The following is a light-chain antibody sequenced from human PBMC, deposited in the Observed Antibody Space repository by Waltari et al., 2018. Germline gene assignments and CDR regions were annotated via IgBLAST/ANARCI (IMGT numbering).Light chain of an antibody. CDR3: AARDDSLSGQV. Sequence: QSVLTQPPSASGNPGQRVTISCSGSSSNIGSHSVNWYQQFPGTAPKLLMYSNDQRPSGVSDRFSGSKSGTSASRAISGLQSEDEADYFFAARDDSLSGQVFGGGTKLTVL. V-gene: IGLV1-44*01. CDR1: SSNIGSHS. CDR2: SND. J-gene: IGLJ3*02.